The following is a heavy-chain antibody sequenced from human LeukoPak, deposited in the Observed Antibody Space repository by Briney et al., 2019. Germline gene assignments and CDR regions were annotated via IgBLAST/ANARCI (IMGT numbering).Heavy chain of an antibody. V-gene: IGHV1-69*05. CDR3: AREDIDTAMGCIDY. Sequence: SVKVSCKGSGGTFISYAISWVRQAAGQGREWMGRIIPIFGTENYAQKFQGRVTITTDESTSTASIELSSLRSEDTAVYYCAREDIDTAMGCIDYWGQGTLVTVSA. J-gene: IGHJ4*02. CDR2: IIPIFGTE. D-gene: IGHD5-18*01. CDR1: GGTFISYA.